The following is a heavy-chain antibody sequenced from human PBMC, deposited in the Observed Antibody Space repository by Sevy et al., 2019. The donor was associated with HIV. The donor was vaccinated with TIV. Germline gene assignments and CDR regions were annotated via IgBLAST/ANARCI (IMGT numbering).Heavy chain of an antibody. V-gene: IGHV3-23*01. Sequence: GGSLRLSCAASGFTFSSYAMSWVRQAPGKGLEWVSAISGSGGSTYYADSVKGRFTISRDNSKNTRYLQMNGLRAEDTAVYYCAKDRVYSGRIALFDYWGQGTLVTVSS. CDR3: AKDRVYSGRIALFDY. J-gene: IGHJ4*02. D-gene: IGHD1-26*01. CDR2: ISGSGGST. CDR1: GFTFSSYA.